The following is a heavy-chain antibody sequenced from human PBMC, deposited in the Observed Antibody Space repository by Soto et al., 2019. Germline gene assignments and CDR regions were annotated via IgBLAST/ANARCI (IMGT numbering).Heavy chain of an antibody. CDR3: ARDGYDYGSFDY. CDR2: IKHSESS. Sequence: QVQLQQWGAGLLKPSETLSLTCDVYGGSVSGHYWSWIRQPPGKGLEWIGEIKHSESSNYNPSLKTRVIILVDTSKNQFSLKLSSVTAADTAVYYCARDGYDYGSFDYWGQGTLVTVSS. D-gene: IGHD5-18*01. V-gene: IGHV4-34*01. J-gene: IGHJ4*02. CDR1: GGSVSGHY.